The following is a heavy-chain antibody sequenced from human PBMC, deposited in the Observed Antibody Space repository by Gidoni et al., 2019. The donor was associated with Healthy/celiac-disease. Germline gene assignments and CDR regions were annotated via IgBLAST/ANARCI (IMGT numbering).Heavy chain of an antibody. CDR2: IIPIFGTA. J-gene: IGHJ4*02. CDR3: ARPGRDYYDSSGYYSYYFDY. Sequence: QVQLVQSGAEVKKPGSSVKVSCKASGGTFSSYAISWVRQAPGQGLEWMGGIIPIFGTANYAQKFQGRVTITADESTSTAYMELSSLRSEDTAVYYGARPGRDYYDSSGYYSYYFDYWGQGTLVTVSS. D-gene: IGHD3-22*01. CDR1: GGTFSSYA. V-gene: IGHV1-69*01.